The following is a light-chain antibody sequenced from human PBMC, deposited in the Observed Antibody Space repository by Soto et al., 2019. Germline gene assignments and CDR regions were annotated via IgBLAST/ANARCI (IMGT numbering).Light chain of an antibody. CDR2: DAS. V-gene: IGKV3-11*01. CDR3: QQRSSWPPYT. Sequence: EIVLTQSPATLSLSPGERATLSCRASQSVSSYLAWYQQKPGQAPRLLIYDASNRATGIPARISGSGSGTDFPLTISSLEAEDAVVYYCQQRSSWPPYTFGQGTKLEIK. J-gene: IGKJ2*01. CDR1: QSVSSY.